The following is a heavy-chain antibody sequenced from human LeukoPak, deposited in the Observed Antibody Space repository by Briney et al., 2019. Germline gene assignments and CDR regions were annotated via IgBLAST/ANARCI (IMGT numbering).Heavy chain of an antibody. Sequence: PSETLSLTCTVSGGSIGSGSYYWSWILQPAGKGLEWFARIYTSGSTNYNPSLKSRVTISVDTSKNQFSLKLSSVTAADTAVYYCARDLYGDYAWGHWFDPWGQGTLVTVSS. J-gene: IGHJ5*02. CDR1: GGSIGSGSYY. CDR3: ARDLYGDYAWGHWFDP. V-gene: IGHV4-61*02. D-gene: IGHD4-17*01. CDR2: IYTSGST.